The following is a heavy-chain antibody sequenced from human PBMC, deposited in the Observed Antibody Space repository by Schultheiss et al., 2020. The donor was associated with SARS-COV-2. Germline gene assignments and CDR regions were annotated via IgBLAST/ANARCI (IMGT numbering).Heavy chain of an antibody. V-gene: IGHV4-34*01. CDR3: ARAVEYNSPFDY. CDR2: INHSGST. D-gene: IGHD6-6*01. Sequence: SETLSLTCAVYGGSFSGYYWSWIRQPPGKGLEWIGEINHSGSTNYNPSLKSRVTISVDTSKNQFSLKLSSVTAADTAVYYCARAVEYNSPFDYWGQGTLVTVSS. J-gene: IGHJ4*02. CDR1: GGSFSGYY.